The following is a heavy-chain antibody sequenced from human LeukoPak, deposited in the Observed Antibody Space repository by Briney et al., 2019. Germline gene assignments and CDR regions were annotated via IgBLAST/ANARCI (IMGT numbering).Heavy chain of an antibody. D-gene: IGHD5-24*01. CDR3: ARQSYGYNYLWYFDY. J-gene: IGHJ4*02. CDR2: IYPGDSDT. CDR1: GYSFTGYW. V-gene: IGHV5-51*01. Sequence: GESLKISCKGSGYSFTGYWIGWVRQMPGKGLEWMGIIYPGDSDTRYSPSFQGQVTISADKSISTAYLQWSSLKASDTAMYYCARQSYGYNYLWYFDYWGQGTLVTVSS.